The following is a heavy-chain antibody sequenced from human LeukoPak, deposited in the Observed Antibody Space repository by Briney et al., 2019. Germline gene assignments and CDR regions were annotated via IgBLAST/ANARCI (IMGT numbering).Heavy chain of an antibody. J-gene: IGHJ4*02. CDR3: ARELNWGFDV. CDR2: THTTGNT. CDR1: GGSMNNYY. D-gene: IGHD7-27*01. Sequence: SETLSLTCTVSGGSMNNYYWSWIRQPAGEGLEWIGRTHTTGNTNYNPSLKSRVTISVDTSKNQFSLKLSSVTAADTAVYYCARELNWGFDVWGQGTLVTVSS. V-gene: IGHV4-4*07.